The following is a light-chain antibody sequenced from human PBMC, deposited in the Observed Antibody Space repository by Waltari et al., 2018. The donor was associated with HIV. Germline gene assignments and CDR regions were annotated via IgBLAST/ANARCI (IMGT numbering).Light chain of an antibody. CDR3: CSYASSGTLVV. CDR1: SSDIGNSNL. Sequence: QSALTQPASVSWSPGQSISISCTEASSDIGNSNLVSWYQHHTGRAPKLLIFEVTKRPSGVSNRFSGSKSGNTASLTISDLQAEDEADYYCCSYASSGTLVVFGGGTRVTVL. J-gene: IGLJ2*01. V-gene: IGLV2-23*02. CDR2: EVT.